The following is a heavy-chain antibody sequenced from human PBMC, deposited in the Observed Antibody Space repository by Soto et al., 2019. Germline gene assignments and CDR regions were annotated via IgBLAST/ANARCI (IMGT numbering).Heavy chain of an antibody. CDR3: ARSDDPWLIY. CDR2: IYYSGST. J-gene: IGHJ4*02. Sequence: SETLSLTCTVSGGSISSSSYYWGWIRQPPGKGLEWIGSIYYSGSTYYNPSLKSRVTISVDTSKNQFSLKLSSVTAADTAVYYCARSDDPWLIYWGQGTLVTVSS. V-gene: IGHV4-39*01. CDR1: GGSISSSSYY. D-gene: IGHD3-10*01.